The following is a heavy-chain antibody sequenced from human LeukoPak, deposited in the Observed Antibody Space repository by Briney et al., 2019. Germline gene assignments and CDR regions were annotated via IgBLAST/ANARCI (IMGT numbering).Heavy chain of an antibody. D-gene: IGHD4-17*01. CDR3: AKDRGGDYSGFDY. CDR1: GFSFSSYA. J-gene: IGHJ4*02. Sequence: GALRLSCAASGFSFSSYAMSWVRQAPGKGLEWVSAISGSGGSTYYADSVKGRFTISRDNSKNTRYLQMNSLRAEDTAIYYCAKDRGGDYSGFDYWGQGTLVTVSS. V-gene: IGHV3-23*01. CDR2: ISGSGGST.